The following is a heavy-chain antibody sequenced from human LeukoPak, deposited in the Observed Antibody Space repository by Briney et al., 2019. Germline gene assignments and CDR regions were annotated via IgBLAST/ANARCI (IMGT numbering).Heavy chain of an antibody. CDR1: GGSISSSSYY. CDR3: ARSVEGYCSGGSCYSYYYYMDV. Sequence: SETVSLTCTVSGGSISSSSYYWGWIRQPPGKGLEWIGSIYYSGSTYYNPSLKSRVTISVDTSKNQFSLKLSSVTAADTAVYYCARSVEGYCSGGSCYSYYYYMDVWGKGTTVTVSS. J-gene: IGHJ6*03. CDR2: IYYSGST. V-gene: IGHV4-39*07. D-gene: IGHD2-15*01.